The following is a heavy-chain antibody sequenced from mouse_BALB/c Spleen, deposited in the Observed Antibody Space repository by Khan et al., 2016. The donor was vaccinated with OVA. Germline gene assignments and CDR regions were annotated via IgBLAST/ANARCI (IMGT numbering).Heavy chain of an antibody. CDR2: IRLKSDDSVS. V-gene: IGHV6-6*02. CDR1: GFTFSNYC. Sequence: EVELVESGGGFVQPGGSMKLSCVASGFTFSNYCMNWVRQSPEKGLEWVAEIRLKSDDSVSHSAVPVKGRFTISRAASKSSVYLQMDNLRAEDPGIYYCWILVWGEGTTLTVSS. D-gene: IGHD1-1*02. J-gene: IGHJ2*01. CDR3: WILV.